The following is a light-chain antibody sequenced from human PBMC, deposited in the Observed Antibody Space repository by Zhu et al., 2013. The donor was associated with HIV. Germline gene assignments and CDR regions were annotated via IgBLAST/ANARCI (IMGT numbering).Light chain of an antibody. CDR3: QQYNNWPET. V-gene: IGKV3-15*01. CDR2: AAS. Sequence: EIVLTQSPDTLSVSLGERATLSCRASQSVSSNLAWYQQKPGQAPRLLIYAASTRATGIPARFSGSRSGTEFTLTISSLQSEDFAVYYCQQYNNWPETFGQGTKVAVK. J-gene: IGKJ1*01. CDR1: QSVSSN.